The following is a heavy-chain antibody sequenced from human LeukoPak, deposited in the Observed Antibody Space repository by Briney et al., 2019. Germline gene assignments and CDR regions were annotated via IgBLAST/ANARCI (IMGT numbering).Heavy chain of an antibody. CDR1: GGSISSYY. J-gene: IGHJ4*02. CDR2: IYTSGST. D-gene: IGHD6-13*01. CDR3: ARDPRTRRFSSWYSAGFDY. V-gene: IGHV4-4*07. Sequence: PSETLSLTCTVSGGSISSYYWSWIRQPAGKGLEWIGRIYTSGSTNYNPSLKSRVTMSVDTSKNQFSLKLSSVTAADTAVYYCARDPRTRRFSSWYSAGFDYWGQGTLVTVSS.